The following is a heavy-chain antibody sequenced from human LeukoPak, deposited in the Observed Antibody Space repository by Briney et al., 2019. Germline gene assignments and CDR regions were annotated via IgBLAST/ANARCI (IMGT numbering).Heavy chain of an antibody. J-gene: IGHJ6*03. CDR1: GGSISSSSYY. V-gene: IGHV4-39*07. D-gene: IGHD6-19*01. Sequence: SETLSLTCTVSGGSISSSSYYWGWIRQPPGKGLEWIGEINHSGSTYYNPSLKSRVTISVDTSKNQFSLKPSSVTAADTAVYYCARMVAGTYYYYYYMDVWGKGTTVTVSS. CDR2: INHSGST. CDR3: ARMVAGTYYYYYYMDV.